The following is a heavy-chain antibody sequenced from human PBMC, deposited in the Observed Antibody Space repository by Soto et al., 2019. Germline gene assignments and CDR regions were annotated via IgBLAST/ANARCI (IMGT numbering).Heavy chain of an antibody. D-gene: IGHD6-13*01. CDR3: ARALAAAGTVSARGGPTARC. J-gene: IGHJ4*02. V-gene: IGHV3-11*06. CDR1: GFTFSDYY. Sequence: PRGVPTLSCAASGFTFSDYYMNWIRQAPGKGLEWVSYISSSSGFTDYADSVKGRFTISRDNAKSSLYLQMNSLRAEDTAVYYCARALAAAGTVSARGGPTARCWGQGTLVTVSS. CDR2: ISSSSGFT.